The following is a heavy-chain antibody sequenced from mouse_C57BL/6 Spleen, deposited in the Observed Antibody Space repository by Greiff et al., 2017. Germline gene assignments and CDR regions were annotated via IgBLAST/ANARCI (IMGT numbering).Heavy chain of an antibody. J-gene: IGHJ4*01. CDR1: GYTFTSYW. V-gene: IGHV1-52*01. Sequence: QVQLQQPGAELVRPGSSVKLSCKASGYTFTSYWMHWVKQRPIQGLEWIGNIDPSDSETHYNQKFTDKATLTVDKSSSTAYMQLSSLTSEDSAVYYCARGTGTNYYAMDYWGQGTSVTVSS. D-gene: IGHD4-1*01. CDR3: ARGTGTNYYAMDY. CDR2: IDPSDSET.